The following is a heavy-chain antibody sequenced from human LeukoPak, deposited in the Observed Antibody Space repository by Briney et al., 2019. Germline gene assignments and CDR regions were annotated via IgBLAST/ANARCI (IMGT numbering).Heavy chain of an antibody. Sequence: GGSLRLSCAASGFTFTTYYFNWVRQAPGKGLEWVSDISRNGDIIYYADSVKGRFTISRDNAKNSLYRQMNSLRAEDTAVYYCARDKEPSGLLPHDAFDIWGQGTMVTVSS. V-gene: IGHV3-48*01. J-gene: IGHJ3*02. CDR2: ISRNGDII. CDR1: GFTFTTYY. CDR3: ARDKEPSGLLPHDAFDI. D-gene: IGHD3-22*01.